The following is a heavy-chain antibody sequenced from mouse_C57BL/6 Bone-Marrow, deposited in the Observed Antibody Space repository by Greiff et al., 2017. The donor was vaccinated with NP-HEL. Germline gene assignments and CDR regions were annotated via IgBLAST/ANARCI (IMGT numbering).Heavy chain of an antibody. J-gene: IGHJ2*01. CDR3: ATYGNYLYYFDY. V-gene: IGHV1-59*01. Sequence: VQLQQPGAELVRPGTSVKLSCKASGYTFTSYWMHWVKQRPGQGLEWIGVIDPSDSYTNYNQKFKGKATLTVYTSSSTASMQLSSLTSEDSAVYYCATYGNYLYYFDYWGQGTTLTVSS. CDR1: GYTFTSYW. D-gene: IGHD2-1*01. CDR2: IDPSDSYT.